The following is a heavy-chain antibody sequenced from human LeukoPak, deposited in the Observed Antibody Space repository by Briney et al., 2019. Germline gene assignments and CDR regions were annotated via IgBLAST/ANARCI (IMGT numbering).Heavy chain of an antibody. Sequence: PSETLSLTCTVSGGSISSYYWSWIRQPPGKGLEWMGYIYYSGSTNYNPSLKSRVTISVDTSKNQFSLKLSSVTAADTAVYYCARERDGSSTYMDVWGKGTMVTVSS. CDR1: GGSISSYY. D-gene: IGHD2-2*01. CDR3: ARERDGSSTYMDV. V-gene: IGHV4-59*01. J-gene: IGHJ6*03. CDR2: IYYSGST.